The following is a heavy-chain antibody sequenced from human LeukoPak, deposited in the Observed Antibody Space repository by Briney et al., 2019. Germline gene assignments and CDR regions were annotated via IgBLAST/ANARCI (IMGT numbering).Heavy chain of an antibody. D-gene: IGHD3-10*01. V-gene: IGHV3-30*02. Sequence: GGSLRLSCAASGFTFSSYAMSWVRQAPGKGLEWVAFIRYDGSNKYYADSVKGRFTISRDNSKNTLYLQMNSLRAEDTAVYYCAKDFTYGSGSYYYFDYWGQGTLVTVSS. CDR2: IRYDGSNK. CDR1: GFTFSSYA. CDR3: AKDFTYGSGSYYYFDY. J-gene: IGHJ4*02.